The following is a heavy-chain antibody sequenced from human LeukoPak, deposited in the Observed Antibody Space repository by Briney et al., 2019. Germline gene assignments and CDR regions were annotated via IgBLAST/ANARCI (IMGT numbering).Heavy chain of an antibody. CDR3: ARQDYDSSGYSDC. V-gene: IGHV4-39*01. CDR1: GGSISSSSCY. CDR2: IYYSGST. J-gene: IGHJ4*02. Sequence: SETLSLTYTVSGGSISSSSCYWGWIRQPPGKGLEWIGSIYYSGSTYYNPSLKSRVTISVDTSKNQFSLKLSSVTAADTAVYFCARQDYDSSGYSDCWGQGTLVTVSS. D-gene: IGHD3-22*01.